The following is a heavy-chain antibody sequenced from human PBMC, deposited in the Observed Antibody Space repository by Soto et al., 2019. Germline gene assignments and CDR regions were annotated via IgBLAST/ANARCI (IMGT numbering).Heavy chain of an antibody. CDR1: GGSISSYY. CDR3: ARGMGYDILTGYPPGWFDP. D-gene: IGHD3-9*01. J-gene: IGHJ5*02. Sequence: SETLSLTCTVSGGSISSYYWSWIRQPPGKGLEWIGYIYYSGSTNYNPSLKSRVTISVDTSKNQFSLKLSSVTAADTAVYYCARGMGYDILTGYPPGWFDPWGQGTLVT. CDR2: IYYSGST. V-gene: IGHV4-59*01.